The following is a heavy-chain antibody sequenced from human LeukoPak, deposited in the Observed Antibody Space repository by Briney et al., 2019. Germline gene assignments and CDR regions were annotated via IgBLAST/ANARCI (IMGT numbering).Heavy chain of an antibody. CDR1: GGSISSYY. CDR2: IYYSGST. V-gene: IGHV4-59*12. D-gene: IGHD3-3*01. Sequence: PSETLSLTCTVSGGSISSYYWSWIRQPPGKGLEWIGYIYYSGSTNYNPSLKSRVTISVDTSKNQFSLKLSSVTAADTAVYYCAREKDNYDFWSGQSDIWGQGTMVTVSS. J-gene: IGHJ3*02. CDR3: AREKDNYDFWSGQSDI.